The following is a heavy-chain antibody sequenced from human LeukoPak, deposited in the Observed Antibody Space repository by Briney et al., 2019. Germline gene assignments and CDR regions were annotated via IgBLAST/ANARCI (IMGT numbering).Heavy chain of an antibody. Sequence: GGSLRLSCAASGLPFSSSWMHWVRQAAGKGLVWVSRINSDGSKTDYADSVKGRFTISRDNAKNTLYLQMDSLRAEDTAIHYCTRGADYWGQGTLVTVSS. J-gene: IGHJ4*02. CDR2: INSDGSKT. CDR1: GLPFSSSW. V-gene: IGHV3-74*01. CDR3: TRGADY.